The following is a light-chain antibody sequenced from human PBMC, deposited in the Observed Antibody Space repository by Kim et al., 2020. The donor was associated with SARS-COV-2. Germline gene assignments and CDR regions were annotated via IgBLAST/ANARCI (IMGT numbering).Light chain of an antibody. V-gene: IGLV1-47*01. CDR2: RNN. CDR3: AAWDDSLSGPV. J-gene: IGLJ3*02. CDR1: SSNIGSNY. Sequence: GQRVTISCSGSSSNIGSNYVYWYQQLPGTAPKPRIYRNNQRPSGVPDRFSGSKSGTSASLAISGLRSEDEADYYCAAWDDSLSGPVFGGGTKLTVL.